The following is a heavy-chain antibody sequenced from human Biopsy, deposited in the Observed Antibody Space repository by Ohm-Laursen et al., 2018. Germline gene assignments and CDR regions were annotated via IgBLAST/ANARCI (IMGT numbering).Heavy chain of an antibody. Sequence: SETLSLTCTVSGGPIDSYYWSWIRQPPGKALEWIGYIYFTGRTSYNPSLKSRVPMSVNTSKKQFALRLVSATAADTAVYYCASAGYNPDWNFDLWGRGTRVTVSS. CDR2: IYFTGRT. J-gene: IGHJ2*01. CDR1: GGPIDSYY. D-gene: IGHD5-24*01. V-gene: IGHV4-59*12. CDR3: ASAGYNPDWNFDL.